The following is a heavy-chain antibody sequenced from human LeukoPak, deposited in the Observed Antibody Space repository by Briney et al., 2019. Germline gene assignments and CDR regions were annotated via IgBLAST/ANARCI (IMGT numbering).Heavy chain of an antibody. CDR3: ARVAGGNFYYYYGMDV. CDR2: IYSGGST. J-gene: IGHJ6*02. D-gene: IGHD2-21*02. Sequence: GGSLRLSCAASGFTVSSNYMSWVRQAPGKGLEWVSVIYSGGSTYYADSVKGRFTISRGNSKNTLYLQMNSLRAEDTAVYYCARVAGGNFYYYYGMDVWGQGTTVTVSS. CDR1: GFTVSSNY. V-gene: IGHV3-53*01.